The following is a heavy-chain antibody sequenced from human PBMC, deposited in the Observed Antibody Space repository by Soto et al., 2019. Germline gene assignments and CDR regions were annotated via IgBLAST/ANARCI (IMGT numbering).Heavy chain of an antibody. CDR3: AKDIGGSTITTFFHY. V-gene: IGHV3-9*01. J-gene: IGHJ4*02. Sequence: GGSLRLSCAASGLSFDDYAMHWVRQAPGKGLEWVSGISWNSGRRDYADSVKGRFIISRDNAKNSLYLQMNSLRPEDTALYYCAKDIGGSTITTFFHYWGQGILVTVSS. CDR1: GLSFDDYA. D-gene: IGHD4-4*01. CDR2: ISWNSGRR.